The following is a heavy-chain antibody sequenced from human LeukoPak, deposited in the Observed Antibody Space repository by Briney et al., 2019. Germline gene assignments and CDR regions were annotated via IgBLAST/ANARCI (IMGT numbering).Heavy chain of an antibody. Sequence: ASVKVSCKASGYTFTSYGISWVRQAPGQGLEWMGWISAYNGNTNYAQKLQGRVTMTTDTSTSTAYMELRSLRSDDTAVYYCARYLTISGYYYYMDVWGKGTTVTVSS. V-gene: IGHV1-18*01. CDR3: ARYLTISGYYYYMDV. CDR1: GYTFTSYG. CDR2: ISAYNGNT. D-gene: IGHD3-10*01. J-gene: IGHJ6*03.